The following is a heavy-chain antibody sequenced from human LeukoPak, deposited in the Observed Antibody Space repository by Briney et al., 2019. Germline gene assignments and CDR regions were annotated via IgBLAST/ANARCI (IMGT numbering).Heavy chain of an antibody. Sequence: SLRLSYAASGFTFDNYAMNWVRQVPGKGLEWISLISWNSGTIGYADSVKGRFTISRDNANNFLYLQMNSLRAEDTALYYCARAYKDRSLAGKKEFFQHWGQGTLVTVSS. J-gene: IGHJ1*01. CDR1: GFTFDNYA. D-gene: IGHD6-19*01. V-gene: IGHV3-9*01. CDR3: ARAYKDRSLAGKKEFFQH. CDR2: ISWNSGTI.